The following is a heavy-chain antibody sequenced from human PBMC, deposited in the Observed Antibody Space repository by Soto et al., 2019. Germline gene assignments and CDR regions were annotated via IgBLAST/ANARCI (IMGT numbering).Heavy chain of an antibody. V-gene: IGHV3-74*01. J-gene: IGHJ4*02. CDR1: GFTFSDYW. CDR3: ARPLTNYGAFVGPFDY. D-gene: IGHD4-17*01. CDR2: LSPDGRRT. Sequence: EVQLVESGGGLVQPGGSLRLSCAASGFTFSDYWMHWLRQAPGKGLVWVSRLSPDGRRTSYADSVKGRFTISRDHAKNTLYLQLNSLRAEDTAVYYCARPLTNYGAFVGPFDYCGQGALVTVAS.